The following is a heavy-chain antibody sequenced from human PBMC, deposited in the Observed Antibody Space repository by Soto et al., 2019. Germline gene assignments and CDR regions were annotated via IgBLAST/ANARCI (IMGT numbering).Heavy chain of an antibody. CDR2: IKHSGSS. J-gene: IGHJ3*02. D-gene: IGHD6-19*01. V-gene: IGHV4-34*01. Sequence: PSGTQSLIRALDAQPFSHYSSNWFRQSPGKGLEWIGKIKHSGSSDYNPSLRSRVSISVDMSKNQFSLRLTSVTAADTAVYYCARGGSSDWQVALDIWGQGTMVT. CDR3: ARGGSSDWQVALDI. CDR1: AQPFSHYS.